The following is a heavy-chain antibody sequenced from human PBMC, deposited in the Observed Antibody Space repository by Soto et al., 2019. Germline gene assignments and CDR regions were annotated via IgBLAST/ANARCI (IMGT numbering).Heavy chain of an antibody. CDR2: IIPIFGTA. Sequence: ASVKVSCKASGGTFSSYAISWVRQAPGQGLEWMGGIIPIFGTANYAQKFQGRVTITADESTSTAYMELSSLRSEDTAVYYCAREIRIAAAGKGDYYGMDVWGQGTTVTVSS. J-gene: IGHJ6*02. D-gene: IGHD6-13*01. CDR3: AREIRIAAAGKGDYYGMDV. CDR1: GGTFSSYA. V-gene: IGHV1-69*13.